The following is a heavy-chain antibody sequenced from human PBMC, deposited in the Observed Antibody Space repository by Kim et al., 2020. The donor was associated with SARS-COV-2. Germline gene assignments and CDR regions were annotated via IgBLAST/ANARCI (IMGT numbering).Heavy chain of an antibody. V-gene: IGHV4-59*13. CDR1: GGSISSYY. D-gene: IGHD6-13*01. Sequence: SETLSLTCTVSGGSISSYYWSWIRQPPGKGLEWIGYIYYSGSTNYNPSLKSRVTISVDTSKNQFSLKLSSVTAADTAVYYCARGGLDSSSWSSRYYYYGMDVWGQGTTVTVSS. CDR3: ARGGLDSSSWSSRYYYYGMDV. J-gene: IGHJ6*02. CDR2: IYYSGST.